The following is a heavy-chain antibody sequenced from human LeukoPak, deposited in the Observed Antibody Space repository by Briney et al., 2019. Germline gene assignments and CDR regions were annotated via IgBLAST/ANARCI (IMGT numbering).Heavy chain of an antibody. V-gene: IGHV3-23*01. Sequence: GGSLRLSCAASGFTFSSYAMSWVRPAPGRGLEWVSGISYSGSSTYYADSVKGRFTISRDNSKNTLYLQMNGLRAEDTAVYYCAKVDPGYSSGRGFWGQGTLVTVSS. CDR2: ISYSGSST. CDR1: GFTFSSYA. J-gene: IGHJ4*02. CDR3: AKVDPGYSSGRGF. D-gene: IGHD6-19*01.